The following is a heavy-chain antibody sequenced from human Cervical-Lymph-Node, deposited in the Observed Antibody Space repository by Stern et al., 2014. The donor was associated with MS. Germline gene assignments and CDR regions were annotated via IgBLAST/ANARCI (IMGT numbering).Heavy chain of an antibody. D-gene: IGHD3-22*01. J-gene: IGHJ4*02. CDR2: ISVYNGNT. Sequence: QVQLVQSGAEVKKPGASVKVSCKASGYTFPNSGITWVRQAPGQGLEWMGWISVYNGNTDYAQKLQGRVTMTTDTSSNTAYMELRSLRSDDTAIYYCARGHYYDSSASSLYYFNYWGQGTLVTVSA. CDR3: ARGHYYDSSASSLYYFNY. V-gene: IGHV1-18*04. CDR1: GYTFPNSG.